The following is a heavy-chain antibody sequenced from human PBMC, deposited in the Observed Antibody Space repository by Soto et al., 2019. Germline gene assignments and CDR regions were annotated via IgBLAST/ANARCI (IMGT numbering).Heavy chain of an antibody. CDR3: ARGPVNYDFWSGEGRAFDI. J-gene: IGHJ3*02. CDR2: MNPNSGNT. Sequence: QVQLVQSGAEVKKPGASVKVSCKASGYTFTSYDINWVRQATGQGLEWMGWMNPNSGNTGYAQKFQGRDTMTRNTSISTAYMELSSLRSEDTAVYYCARGPVNYDFWSGEGRAFDIWGQGTMVTVSS. CDR1: GYTFTSYD. V-gene: IGHV1-8*01. D-gene: IGHD3-3*01.